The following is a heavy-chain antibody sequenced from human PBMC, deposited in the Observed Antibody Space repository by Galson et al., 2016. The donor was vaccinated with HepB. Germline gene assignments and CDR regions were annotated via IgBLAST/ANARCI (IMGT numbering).Heavy chain of an antibody. D-gene: IGHD1-1*01. V-gene: IGHV1-46*01. J-gene: IGHJ4*02. CDR2: NHPSGVTT. CDR3: AKDSNNWSFDY. CDR1: GYGFANYH. Sequence: SVKVSCKASGYGFANYHMQWVRQAPGQGLEWMGTNHPSGVTTNLAQKFRDRLTLTRDTSTGTFYLELTSLRSGDTAIYFCAKDSNNWSFDYWGQGTLVTVSS.